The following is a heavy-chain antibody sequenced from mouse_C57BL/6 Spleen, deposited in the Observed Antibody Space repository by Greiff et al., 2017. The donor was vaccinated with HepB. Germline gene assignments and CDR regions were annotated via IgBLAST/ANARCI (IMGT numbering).Heavy chain of an antibody. CDR2: IHPNSGST. D-gene: IGHD6-1*01. V-gene: IGHV1-64*01. Sequence: QVQLQQPGAELVKPGASVKLSCKASGYTFTSYWMHWVKQRPGQGLEWIGMIHPNSGSTNYNEKFKSKATLTVDKSSSTAYMQLSSLTSEDSAVYYCARSDLHGAWFAYWGQGTLVTVSA. J-gene: IGHJ3*01. CDR1: GYTFTSYW. CDR3: ARSDLHGAWFAY.